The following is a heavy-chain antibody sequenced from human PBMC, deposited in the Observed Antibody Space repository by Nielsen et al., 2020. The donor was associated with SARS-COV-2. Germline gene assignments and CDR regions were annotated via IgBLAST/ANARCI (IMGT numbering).Heavy chain of an antibody. Sequence: WIRQPPGKALEWIGYIYYSGSTNYNPSLKSRVTISVDTSKNQFSLKLSSVTAADTAVYYCARGQRYYDILTGYYFYYYGMDVWGQGTTVTVSS. D-gene: IGHD3-9*01. J-gene: IGHJ6*02. CDR2: IYYSGST. CDR3: ARGQRYYDILTGYYFYYYGMDV. V-gene: IGHV4-59*08.